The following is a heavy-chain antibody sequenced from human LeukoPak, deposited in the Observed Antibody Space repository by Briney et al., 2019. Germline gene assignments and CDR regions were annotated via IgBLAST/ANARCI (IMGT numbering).Heavy chain of an antibody. J-gene: IGHJ4*02. V-gene: IGHV3-21*01. CDR1: GFSFSSYT. CDR3: ARVRELYRDY. Sequence: GGSLRLSCAASGFSFSSYTMNWVRQAPGKGLEWVSSISSSSNYIFYADSVKGRFTIPRDNAKNSLYLQMNSLRAEDTAVYYCARVRELYRDYWGQGTLVTVSS. CDR2: ISSSSNYI. D-gene: IGHD3-10*01.